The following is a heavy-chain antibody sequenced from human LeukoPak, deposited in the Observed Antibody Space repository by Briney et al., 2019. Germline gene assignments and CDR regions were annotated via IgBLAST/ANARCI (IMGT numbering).Heavy chain of an antibody. CDR1: GFTFSSYG. D-gene: IGHD4-17*01. CDR2: IWYDGSNT. Sequence: PGGSLRLSCAASGFTFSSYGMHWVRQAPGKGLEWVAIIWYDGSNTYYADSVKGRFTISRDNAKNSLYLQMNSLRAEDTAVYYCARDSYGRQDYWGQGTLVTVSS. J-gene: IGHJ4*02. CDR3: ARDSYGRQDY. V-gene: IGHV3-33*01.